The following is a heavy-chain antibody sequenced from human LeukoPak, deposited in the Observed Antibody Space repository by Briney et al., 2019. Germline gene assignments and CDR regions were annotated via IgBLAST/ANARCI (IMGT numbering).Heavy chain of an antibody. CDR1: GYTFTSYG. V-gene: IGHV1-18*01. J-gene: IGHJ4*02. CDR2: ISAYNGNT. CDR3: ARAGRGYYDFWSGYYRFDY. Sequence: ASVKVYCKASGYTFTSYGISWVRQAPGQGLEWMGWISAYNGNTNYAQKLQGRVTMTTDTSTSTAYMELRSLRSDDTAVYYCARAGRGYYDFWSGYYRFDYWGQGTLVTVSS. D-gene: IGHD3-3*01.